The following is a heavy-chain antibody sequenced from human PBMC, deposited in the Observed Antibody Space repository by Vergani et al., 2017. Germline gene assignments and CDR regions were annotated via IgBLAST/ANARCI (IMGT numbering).Heavy chain of an antibody. Sequence: QVQLQQWCAGLLKPSETLSLTCAVYGGSFRGYYWSWIRQPPGKGLEWIGEINHSGSTNYNPSLKSRVTISVDTSKNQFSLKLSSVTAADTAVYYCASVPRGTSWAAGRSWPDYWGQGTLVTVSS. V-gene: IGHV4-34*01. D-gene: IGHD2-2*01. CDR1: GGSFRGYY. CDR3: ASVPRGTSWAAGRSWPDY. J-gene: IGHJ4*02. CDR2: INHSGST.